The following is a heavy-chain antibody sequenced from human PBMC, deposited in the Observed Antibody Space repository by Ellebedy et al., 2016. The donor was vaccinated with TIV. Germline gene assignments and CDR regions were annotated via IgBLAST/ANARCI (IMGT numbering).Heavy chain of an antibody. CDR2: IVGSGATK. D-gene: IGHD5-18*01. Sequence: GESLKISCVASGFSFSSYALSWVRQAPGKGLEWVSGIVGSGATKYADSVKGRFSISRDNSKSTVDLQMYSLRADDTAIYYCAKDRIFGDGYWVFDFWGQGTVVTVST. V-gene: IGHV3-23*01. J-gene: IGHJ4*02. CDR3: AKDRIFGDGYWVFDF. CDR1: GFSFSSYA.